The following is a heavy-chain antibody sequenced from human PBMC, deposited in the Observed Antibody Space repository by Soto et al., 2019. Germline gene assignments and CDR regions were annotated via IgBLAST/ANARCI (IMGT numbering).Heavy chain of an antibody. CDR3: ATVMGGGNGGYSHH. D-gene: IGHD5-12*01. Sequence: QLQLQESGPGLVKPSETLSLTCTVSGGSIRSSSYHLGWISQPPGNGLESIGNTFYSGSTYYNPSPKTRVTISVVTSKNHFSLKLSSGPAADTAVYYFATVMGGGNGGYSHHWGQGTLVTVSS. J-gene: IGHJ1*01. CDR2: TFYSGST. CDR1: GGSIRSSSYH. V-gene: IGHV4-39*01.